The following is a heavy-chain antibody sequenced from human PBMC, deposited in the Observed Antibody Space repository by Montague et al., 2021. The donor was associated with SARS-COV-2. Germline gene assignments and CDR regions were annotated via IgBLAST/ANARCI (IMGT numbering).Heavy chain of an antibody. V-gene: IGHV4-34*01. CDR3: ARGAPGY. CDR2: INHGGST. CDR1: GGSFSDYH. Sequence: TLSLTCAVYGGSFSDYHWTWIRQSPGEGLEWMGQINHGGSTKYNPSLKSRVTISIDTSKKQFSLKLTSVTAADTAVYYCARGAPGYWGQGTLVTVSS. J-gene: IGHJ4*02. D-gene: IGHD1-1*01.